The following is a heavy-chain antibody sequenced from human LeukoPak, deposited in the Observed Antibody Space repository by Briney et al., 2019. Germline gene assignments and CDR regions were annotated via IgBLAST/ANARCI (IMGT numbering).Heavy chain of an antibody. CDR2: ISPDGTNI. J-gene: IGHJ4*02. D-gene: IGHD3-3*01. CDR3: AKVPTRYDFWSGYQDY. V-gene: IGHV3-30-3*01. Sequence: GGSLRLSCAASGFTFRSYSMHWVRQAPVRGLESVAVISPDGTNIYYAGSVKGRFTISRDNSENTLYLQMNSLRAEDTAVYYCAKVPTRYDFWSGYQDYWGQGTLVTVSS. CDR1: GFTFRSYS.